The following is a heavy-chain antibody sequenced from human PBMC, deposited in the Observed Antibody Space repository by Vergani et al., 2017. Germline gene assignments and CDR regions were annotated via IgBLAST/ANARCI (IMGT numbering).Heavy chain of an antibody. CDR3: ARADYGIGTGSGI. CDR2: INPSGGHT. CDR1: GYTFSNYY. D-gene: IGHD3/OR15-3a*01. V-gene: IGHV1-46*01. J-gene: IGHJ4*02. Sequence: QVQVVQSGAEVKKSGASVKVSCKTSGYTFSNYYMHWVRQAPGQGLEWMGIINPSGGHTNYAQKFQGRVTMTTDTSTSTLYMELSSLRSEDAAIYYSARADYGIGTGSGIWGQGTLVTVSA.